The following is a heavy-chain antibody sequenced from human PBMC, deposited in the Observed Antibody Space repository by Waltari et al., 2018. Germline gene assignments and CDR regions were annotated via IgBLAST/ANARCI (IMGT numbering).Heavy chain of an antibody. D-gene: IGHD3-16*01. Sequence: EVYLVESGGTVVRPGGSLRLSCTTSDFTFDNHSMNWVRQVPGKGLEWVSGLSWNCGTTVYADSVKGRFTVSRDNAKNSLYRQMNSLTAEDTALYYCARDISYGGFDYWGQGTLVTVSS. V-gene: IGHV3-20*04. CDR2: LSWNCGTT. CDR1: DFTFDNHS. J-gene: IGHJ4*02. CDR3: ARDISYGGFDY.